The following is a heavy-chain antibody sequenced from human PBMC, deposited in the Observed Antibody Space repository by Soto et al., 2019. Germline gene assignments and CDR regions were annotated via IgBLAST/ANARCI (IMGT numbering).Heavy chain of an antibody. V-gene: IGHV5-51*01. CDR3: ARHSITMVREHLAPDY. Sequence: PGESLKISFTGSGYIFTSYWIGWVLQMPGKGLECMGIIYPGDSETRYRPSLQGHVIISVDKSISTAYLQWSSLKASDTAIYYCARHSITMVREHLAPDYWGQGTLVTVSS. J-gene: IGHJ4*02. CDR2: IYPGDSET. D-gene: IGHD3-10*01. CDR1: GYIFTSYW.